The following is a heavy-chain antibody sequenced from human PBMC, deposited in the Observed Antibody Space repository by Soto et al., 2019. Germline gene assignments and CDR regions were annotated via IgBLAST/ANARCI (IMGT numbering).Heavy chain of an antibody. CDR3: ARDDTNYLKDIVVVPAAKGMDV. CDR2: IIPIFGTA. J-gene: IGHJ6*02. D-gene: IGHD2-2*01. CDR1: GGTFSSYA. V-gene: IGHV1-69*13. Sequence: ASVKVSCKASGGTFSSYAISWVRQAPGQGLEWMGGIIPIFGTANYAQKCQGRVTITADESTSTAYMELSSLRSEDTAVYYCARDDTNYLKDIVVVPAAKGMDVWGQGTTVTVSS.